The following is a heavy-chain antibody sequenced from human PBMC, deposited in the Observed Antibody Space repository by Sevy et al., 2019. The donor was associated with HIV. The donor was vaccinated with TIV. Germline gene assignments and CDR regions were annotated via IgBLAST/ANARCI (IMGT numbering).Heavy chain of an antibody. CDR1: GFTFSSYA. D-gene: IGHD6-13*01. CDR2: ISYDGRNI. CDR3: ARGPVPIAAAGTYFGY. Sequence: GGSLRLSCAASGFTFSSYAMYWVRQAPGKGLEWVAVISYDGRNIYYADSVKGPFTISRDNSKNTMYLQMNSLRAEDTAMYYCARGPVPIAAAGTYFGYWGQATLVTVSS. J-gene: IGHJ4*02. V-gene: IGHV3-30*04.